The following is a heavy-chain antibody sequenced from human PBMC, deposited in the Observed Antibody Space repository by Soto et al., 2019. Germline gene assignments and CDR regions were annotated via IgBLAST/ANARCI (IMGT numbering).Heavy chain of an antibody. Sequence: EVQLVESGGGLVQPGGSLRLSCTASGFTFRTYWMSWVRQAPGKGLEWVANIKEDGSGKYYVDSVKGRFTISRDNAKNSRYLQMNSLRAEDTAVYYCARVGDGYSSSSTDYWGQGTLVTVSS. CDR1: GFTFRTYW. CDR2: IKEDGSGK. D-gene: IGHD6-6*01. CDR3: ARVGDGYSSSSTDY. V-gene: IGHV3-7*05. J-gene: IGHJ4*02.